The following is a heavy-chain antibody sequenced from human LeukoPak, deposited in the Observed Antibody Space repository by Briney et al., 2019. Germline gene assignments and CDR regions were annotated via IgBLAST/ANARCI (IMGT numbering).Heavy chain of an antibody. CDR2: INWNGASI. Sequence: GGSLRLSCAASGFTFDDHGMSWVRQAPGKGLEWVSHINWNGASIGYADSVKGRFTISRDNAKTSLYLQMNSLRAEDTALYYCARHIEAAGINWFDPWGQGTLVTVSS. J-gene: IGHJ5*02. V-gene: IGHV3-20*04. CDR1: GFTFDDHG. D-gene: IGHD6-13*01. CDR3: ARHIEAAGINWFDP.